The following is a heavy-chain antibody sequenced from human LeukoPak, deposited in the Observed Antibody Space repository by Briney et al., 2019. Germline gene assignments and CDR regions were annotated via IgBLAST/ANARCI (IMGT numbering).Heavy chain of an antibody. CDR1: GYTLTELS. J-gene: IGHJ4*02. CDR3: ATPSGSYATLGVDY. V-gene: IGHV1-24*01. CDR2: FDPEDGET. D-gene: IGHD1-26*01. Sequence: ASVKVSCKVSGYTLTELSMHWVRQAPGKGLEWMGGFDPEDGETIYAQKFQGRVTMTEDTSTDTAYMELSSLRSEDTAVYYCATPSGSYATLGVDYWGQGTLVTVSS.